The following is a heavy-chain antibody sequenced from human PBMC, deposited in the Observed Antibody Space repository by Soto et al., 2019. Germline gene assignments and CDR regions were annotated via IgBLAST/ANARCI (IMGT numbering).Heavy chain of an antibody. Sequence: SETLSLTCAVYGGSFSGYYWSWIRQPPGKGLEWIGEINHSGSTNYNPSLKSRVTISVDTFKNQFSLKLSSVTAADTAVYYCARGSIAATNWFDPWGQGTLVTVSS. CDR2: INHSGST. J-gene: IGHJ5*02. CDR1: GGSFSGYY. V-gene: IGHV4-34*01. D-gene: IGHD6-6*01. CDR3: ARGSIAATNWFDP.